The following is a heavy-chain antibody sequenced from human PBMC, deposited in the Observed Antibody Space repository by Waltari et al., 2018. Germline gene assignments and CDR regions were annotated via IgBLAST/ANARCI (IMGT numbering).Heavy chain of an antibody. CDR3: AKGSRGYTNYFFDY. J-gene: IGHJ4*02. Sequence: EVQLLESAGGSVPPGGALRLSCAAAGVSFMGYAMSWVRQAPAEGLDWVASVSGSGATPFYADSVKGRFTIVRDNSKDTVYLQMNSLRVDDSAVYYCAKGSRGYTNYFFDYWGQGALVIVSS. D-gene: IGHD3-16*02. CDR1: GVSFMGYA. CDR2: VSGSGATP. V-gene: IGHV3-23*01.